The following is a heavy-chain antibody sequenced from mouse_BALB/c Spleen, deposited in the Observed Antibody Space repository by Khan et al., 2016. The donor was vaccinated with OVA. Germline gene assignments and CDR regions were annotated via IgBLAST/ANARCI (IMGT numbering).Heavy chain of an antibody. CDR1: GYTFTSYY. J-gene: IGHJ3*01. Sequence: QVQLQQPGPELVKPGASVRISCKASGYTFTSYYIHWVKQRPGQGLEWIGWIYPGNVNTKYNEKFKGKATLTADKSSSTDNLQLSSLTSEDSAAWCCARDCYGSRYVPFAYWGQGTLVTVSA. CDR3: ARDCYGSRYVPFAY. D-gene: IGHD1-1*01. V-gene: IGHV1S56*01. CDR2: IYPGNVNT.